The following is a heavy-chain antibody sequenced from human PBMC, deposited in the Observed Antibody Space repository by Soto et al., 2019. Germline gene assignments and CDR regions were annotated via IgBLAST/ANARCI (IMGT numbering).Heavy chain of an antibody. CDR3: ESLTYYYDSSGTQTTDY. CDR1: GGSVSSGSYY. CDR2: IYYSGST. D-gene: IGHD3-22*01. J-gene: IGHJ4*02. V-gene: IGHV4-61*01. Sequence: PSETLSLTCTVSGGSVSSGSYYWSWIRQPPGKGLEWIGYIYYSGSTNYNPSLKSRVTISVDTSKNQFSLKLSSVTAADTDVYYCESLTYYYDSSGTQTTDYWGQGTLVTVSS.